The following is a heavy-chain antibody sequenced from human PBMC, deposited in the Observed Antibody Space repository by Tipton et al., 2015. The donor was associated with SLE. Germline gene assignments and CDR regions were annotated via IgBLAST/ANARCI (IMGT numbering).Heavy chain of an antibody. CDR2: IYYSGST. CDR3: AREAEVYGMDV. V-gene: IGHV4-59*11. J-gene: IGHJ6*02. Sequence: TLSLTCIVADGSISGHYWSWIRQSPGKGLELIGYIYYSGSTNYNPSLKSRVTISVDTSKSQFSLKLTSVTAADTAVYYCAREAEVYGMDVWGQGTTVTVSS. CDR1: DGSISGHY.